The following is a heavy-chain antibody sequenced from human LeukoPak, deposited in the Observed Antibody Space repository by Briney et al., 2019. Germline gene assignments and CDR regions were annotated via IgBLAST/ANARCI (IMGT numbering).Heavy chain of an antibody. D-gene: IGHD3-10*01. Sequence: QPGGSLRLSCAASGFTFSSYEMNWVRQAPGKGLEWVSYISSSGITIYYADSVKGRFTISRDNAKNSLYLQMNSLRAEDTAVYYCARGRSPITMVRGVKGGNYYYMDVWGKGTTVTVSS. V-gene: IGHV3-48*03. CDR3: ARGRSPITMVRGVKGGNYYYMDV. J-gene: IGHJ6*03. CDR2: ISSSGITI. CDR1: GFTFSSYE.